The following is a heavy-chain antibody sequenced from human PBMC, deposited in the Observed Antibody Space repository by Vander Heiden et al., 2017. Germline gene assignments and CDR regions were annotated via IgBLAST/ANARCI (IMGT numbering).Heavy chain of an antibody. CDR2: ISGSGGST. CDR3: AKGYSSSARYYYYGMDV. CDR1: GFTFSRYA. D-gene: IGHD6-6*01. J-gene: IGHJ6*02. Sequence: EVQLLESGGGLVQPGGSLRLSCAASGFTFSRYAMSWVRQAPGKGLEWVSAISGSGGSTYYADSVKGRFTISRDNSKNTLYLQMNSLRAEDTAVYYCAKGYSSSARYYYYGMDVWGQGTTVTVSS. V-gene: IGHV3-23*01.